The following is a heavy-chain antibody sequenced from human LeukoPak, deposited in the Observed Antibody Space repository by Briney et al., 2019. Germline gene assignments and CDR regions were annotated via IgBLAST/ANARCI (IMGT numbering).Heavy chain of an antibody. Sequence: SETLSLTCTVSCGSISSYYWSWIRQPPGKGLEWIGYIYYSGSTNYNPSLKSRVTISVDTSKNQFSLKLSSVTAADTAVYYCARRSNVVVPAAMLDYYYMDVWGKGTTVTVSS. CDR3: ARRSNVVVPAAMLDYYYMDV. V-gene: IGHV4-59*08. J-gene: IGHJ6*03. CDR1: CGSISSYY. D-gene: IGHD2-2*01. CDR2: IYYSGST.